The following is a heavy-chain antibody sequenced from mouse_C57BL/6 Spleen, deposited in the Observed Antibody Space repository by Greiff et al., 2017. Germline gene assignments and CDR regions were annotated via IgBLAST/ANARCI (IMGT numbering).Heavy chain of an antibody. J-gene: IGHJ4*01. V-gene: IGHV7-3*01. CDR1: GFTFTDYY. Sequence: EVMLVESGGGLVQPGGSLSLSCAASGFTFTDYYMSWVRQPPGKALEWLGFIRNKANGYTTEYSASVKGRFTISRDNSQSILYLQINALGAEDSATYYCARRYRYYAMDYWGQGTSVTVSS. CDR3: ARRYRYYAMDY. CDR2: IRNKANGYTT.